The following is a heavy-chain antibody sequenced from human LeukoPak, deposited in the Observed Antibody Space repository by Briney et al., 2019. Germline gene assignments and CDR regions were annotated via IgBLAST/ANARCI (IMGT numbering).Heavy chain of an antibody. CDR1: GFAFSSYA. V-gene: IGHV3-23*01. J-gene: IGHJ4*02. D-gene: IGHD6-19*01. CDR3: AKSVTPLAVAEGFDY. Sequence: GGSLRLSCAASGFAFSSYAMSWVRQAPGKGLEWVSAISGPAGSWDYADSVKGRFTISRDNSRNTLYLQMNSLRAEDTAVYYCAKSVTPLAVAEGFDYWGQGTLVTVSS. CDR2: ISGPAGSW.